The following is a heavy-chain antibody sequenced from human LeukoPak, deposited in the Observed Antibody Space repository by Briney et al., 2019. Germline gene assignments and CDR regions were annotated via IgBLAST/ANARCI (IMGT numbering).Heavy chain of an antibody. Sequence: GGSLRLSCAASGFTFSSYAMTWVRQTPARGLEWVSVIYAGGGTYYADFVKGRFTTSRDTSENTLFLQMNSLSAEDTAMYYCASAMNFGHFDLWGRGTLVAVSS. J-gene: IGHJ2*01. CDR3: ASAMNFGHFDL. CDR2: IYAGGGT. V-gene: IGHV3-23*03. CDR1: GFTFSSYA. D-gene: IGHD2-2*01.